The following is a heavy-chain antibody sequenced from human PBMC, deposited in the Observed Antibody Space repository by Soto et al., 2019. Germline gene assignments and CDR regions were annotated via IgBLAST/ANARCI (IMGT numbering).Heavy chain of an antibody. CDR1: GLTFSNYA. CDR3: AKDLNGSGSFTSYYHYGMDV. J-gene: IGHJ6*02. Sequence: EVQMLESGGGLVHPGGSLRLSCAASGLTFSNYAMNWVRQAPGKGLGWVSSISGSGRNTYYADSVKGRLTISRDSSKNTLYLQMNSLRVEDTGVYYCAKDLNGSGSFTSYYHYGMDVWGQGTTVTVSS. CDR2: ISGSGRNT. D-gene: IGHD3-10*01. V-gene: IGHV3-23*01.